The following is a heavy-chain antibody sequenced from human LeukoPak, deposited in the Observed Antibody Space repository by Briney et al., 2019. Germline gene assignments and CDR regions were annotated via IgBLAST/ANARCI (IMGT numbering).Heavy chain of an antibody. D-gene: IGHD3-22*01. J-gene: IGHJ4*02. CDR1: GFTFSSYA. V-gene: IGHV3-30*01. CDR2: ISYDGSNK. Sequence: GRSLRLSCAASGFTFSSYAMHWVRQAPGKGLEWVAVISYDGSNKYYADSVKGRFTISRDNSKNTLYLQMNSLRAEDTAVYYCARSPIYYDSSGYYYSDYFDYWGQGTLVAVSS. CDR3: ARSPIYYDSSGYYYSDYFDY.